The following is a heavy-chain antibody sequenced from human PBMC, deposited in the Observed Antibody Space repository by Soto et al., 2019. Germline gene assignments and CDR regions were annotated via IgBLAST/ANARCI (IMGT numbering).Heavy chain of an antibody. CDR3: ARDGPALTALDV. V-gene: IGHV4-61*01. Sequence: PSETLSLTCTVSGGSVSSGSYYWSWIRQPPGKGLEWTGYIYYSGSTNYNPSLKSRVTISVDTSKNQFSLKLSSVTAADTAVYYCARDGPALTALDVWGQGTTVTVSS. J-gene: IGHJ6*02. CDR2: IYYSGST. D-gene: IGHD5-18*01. CDR1: GGSVSSGSYY.